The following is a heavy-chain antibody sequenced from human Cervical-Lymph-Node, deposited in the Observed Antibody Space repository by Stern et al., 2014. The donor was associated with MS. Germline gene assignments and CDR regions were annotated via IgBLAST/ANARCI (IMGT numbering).Heavy chain of an antibody. J-gene: IGHJ6*02. CDR3: AKDQGVVIDGKYHYFGMDV. Sequence: VQLLESGGGVVQPGRSLRLSCVASGFTFKNYGIHWVRQAPGKGLEWVAVISYDGNNKYYAESVKGRFTISRDNSRNTLYLQLNSLRVEDTAVYYCAKDQGVVIDGKYHYFGMDVWGQGTTVTVSS. CDR2: ISYDGNNK. D-gene: IGHD3-10*01. V-gene: IGHV3-30*18. CDR1: GFTFKNYG.